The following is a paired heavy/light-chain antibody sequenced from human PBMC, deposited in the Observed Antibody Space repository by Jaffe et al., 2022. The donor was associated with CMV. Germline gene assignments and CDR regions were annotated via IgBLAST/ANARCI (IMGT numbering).Light chain of an antibody. V-gene: IGLV3-9*01. J-gene: IGLJ3*02. CDR2: RDT. CDR3: QVWDSSPV. Sequence: SYELTQPLSVSVALGQTARITCGGNDIGSKNVYWYQQRPGQAPLLVIYRDTNRPSGIPERFSGSNSGNAATLTITRAQAGDEADYYCQVWDSSPVFGGGTKLTVL. CDR1: DIGSKN.
Heavy chain of an antibody. V-gene: IGHV4-39*01. CDR2: IHYSGST. CDR3: AVDTVMIIWAEDYYYGLDV. Sequence: QLQLQESGPGLVKPSETLSLTCTVSSGSINNSYYYWGWIRQPPGKGLEWIGNIHYSGSTYYNPSLKSRVTISVDTSKNQFSLKLSSVTAADTAVYYCAVDTVMIIWAEDYYYGLDVWGQGTTVAVSS. D-gene: IGHD5-18*01. CDR1: SGSINNSYYY. J-gene: IGHJ6*02.